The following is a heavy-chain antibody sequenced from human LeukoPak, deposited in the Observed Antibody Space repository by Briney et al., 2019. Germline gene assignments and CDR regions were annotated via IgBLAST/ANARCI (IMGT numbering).Heavy chain of an antibody. V-gene: IGHV4-34*01. CDR3: ASSMTRPDAFDI. J-gene: IGHJ3*02. CDR1: GGSFSGYY. Sequence: SETLSLTCAVYGGSFSGYYWSWIRQPPGKGLEWIGEINHSGSTNYNPSLKSRVTISVDTSKNQFSLKLSSVTAADTAVYYCASSMTRPDAFDIWGQGTMVTVSS. CDR2: INHSGST.